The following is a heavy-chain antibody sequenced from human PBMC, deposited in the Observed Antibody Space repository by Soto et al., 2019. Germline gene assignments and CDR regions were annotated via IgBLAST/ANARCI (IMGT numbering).Heavy chain of an antibody. J-gene: IGHJ4*02. D-gene: IGHD3-3*01. CDR3: ARMGHYDFWSGYYFDY. CDR1: GFSLSNARMG. V-gene: IGHV2-26*01. Sequence: QVTLKESGPVLVKPTETLTLTCTVSGFSLSNARMGVSWIRQPPGKALEWLAHIFSNDEKSYSTSLKSRLTISKDTPKSQVVLNMTNMDPVDTATYYCARMGHYDFWSGYYFDYWGQGTLVTVSS. CDR2: IFSNDEK.